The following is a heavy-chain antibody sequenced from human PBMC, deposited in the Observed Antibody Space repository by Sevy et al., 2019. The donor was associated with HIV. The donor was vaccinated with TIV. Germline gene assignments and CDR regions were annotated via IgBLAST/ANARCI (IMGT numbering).Heavy chain of an antibody. J-gene: IGHJ4*02. CDR3: ARDRQDRRGWYFFDY. CDR2: ISYDGRKT. V-gene: IGHV3-30*01. Sequence: RGYLRLSCAASGFIFSGYSMHWVRQSPGKGLEWVAVISYDGRKTYYADSVKGRFTISRDSSENTLYLQMNSLRAEDTSVYFCARDRQDRRGWYFFDYWGQGTPVIVSS. CDR1: GFIFSGYS. D-gene: IGHD6-19*01.